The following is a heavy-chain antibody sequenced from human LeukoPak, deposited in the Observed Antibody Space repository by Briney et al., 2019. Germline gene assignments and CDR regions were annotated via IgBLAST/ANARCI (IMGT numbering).Heavy chain of an antibody. V-gene: IGHV3-23*01. CDR3: AKDINGNGGPGYYYYYGMDV. D-gene: IGHD1-20*01. CDR1: GLTFSSYD. J-gene: IGHJ6*02. Sequence: GGSLRLSCAASGLTFSSYDMMWLRQAPGKGLEWVSAITGSGGWALYADSVKGRFTIPRDNSKNSLYLQMNSLRTEDTALYYCAKDINGNGGPGYYYYYGMDVWGQGTTVTVSS. CDR2: ITGSGGWA.